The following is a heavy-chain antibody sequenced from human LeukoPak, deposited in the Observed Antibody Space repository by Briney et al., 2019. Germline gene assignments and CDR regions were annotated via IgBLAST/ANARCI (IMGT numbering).Heavy chain of an antibody. CDR3: ARADTYSWYGT. D-gene: IGHD5-12*01. CDR1: GFTFNRYR. J-gene: IGHJ5*02. CDR2: INQDGSER. Sequence: GGSLRLSCAASGFTFNRYRMSWLRQAPGKGLEWVANINQDGSERHYADSVEGRFVISRDNDKNSVSLQLNSPRVEDTAVYYCARADTYSWYGTWGQGTLVTVSS. V-gene: IGHV3-7*01.